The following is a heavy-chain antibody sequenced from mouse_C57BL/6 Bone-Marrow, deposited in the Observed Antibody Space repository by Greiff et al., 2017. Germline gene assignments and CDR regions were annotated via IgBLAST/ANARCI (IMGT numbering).Heavy chain of an antibody. CDR2: IHPNSGST. CDR3: ATNWAYYFDY. J-gene: IGHJ2*01. V-gene: IGHV1-64*01. Sequence: QVQLQQPGAELVKPGASVKLSCKASGYTFTSYWMHWVKQRPGQGLEWIGMIHPNSGSTNYNEKFKSKATLTVDKSPSTAYMQLSSLTSEDSAVYYCATNWAYYFDYWGQGTTLTVSS. D-gene: IGHD4-1*02. CDR1: GYTFTSYW.